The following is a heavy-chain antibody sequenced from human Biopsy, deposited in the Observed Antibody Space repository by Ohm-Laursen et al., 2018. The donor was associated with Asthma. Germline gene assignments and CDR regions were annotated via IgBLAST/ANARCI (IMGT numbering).Heavy chain of an antibody. J-gene: IGHJ4*02. V-gene: IGHV3-30*18. CDR3: AKRRGYSDLTDFDH. Sequence: SLRLSCAASGFVFRSHAMHWVRQTPGKGLEWVAVVSYDGGVVHYADSMKGRFTISRDNAKSTLYLQMNRLRTDDTAVYFCAKRRGYSDLTDFDHWGQGTLVTVSS. CDR1: GFVFRSHA. D-gene: IGHD3-3*01. CDR2: VSYDGGVV.